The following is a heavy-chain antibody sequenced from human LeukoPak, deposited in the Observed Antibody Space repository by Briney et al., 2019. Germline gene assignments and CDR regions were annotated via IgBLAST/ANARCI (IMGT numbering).Heavy chain of an antibody. Sequence: KPSQTLSLTCTVSGGSISSGGYYWNWIRQHPGKGLEWIGYIYYSGSTYYNPSLRSRLTISVDTSMNQFSLKLSSVTAADTAVYYCARDNRDDYYDSSGFFGAFDIWGQGTMVTVSS. V-gene: IGHV4-31*03. CDR2: IYYSGST. CDR1: GGSISSGGYY. D-gene: IGHD3-22*01. CDR3: ARDNRDDYYDSSGFFGAFDI. J-gene: IGHJ3*02.